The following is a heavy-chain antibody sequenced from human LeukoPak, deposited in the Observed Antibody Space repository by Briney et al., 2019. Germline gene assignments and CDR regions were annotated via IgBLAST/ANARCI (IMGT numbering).Heavy chain of an antibody. V-gene: IGHV1-69*06. D-gene: IGHD6-13*01. CDR3: ARGEAAGTNYYYYYYMDV. Sequence: SVKVSCKASGGTFSSYAISWVRQAPGQGLEWMGGIIPIFGTANYAQKFQGRVTITADKSTSTAYMELSSLRSEDTAVYYCARGEAAGTNYYYYYYMDVWGKGTTVTVSS. CDR2: IIPIFGTA. J-gene: IGHJ6*03. CDR1: GGTFSSYA.